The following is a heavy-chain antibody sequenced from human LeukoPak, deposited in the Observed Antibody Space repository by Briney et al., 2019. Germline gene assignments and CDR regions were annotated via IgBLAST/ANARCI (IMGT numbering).Heavy chain of an antibody. J-gene: IGHJ3*01. CDR3: ARATNCSGGRCYSGAGYDPFNL. CDR1: GFTFDDYA. Sequence: PGGSLRLSCAASGFTFDDYAMHWVRQVPGKSLEWVSGISWNSATIAYADSLRGRFTISRDNAKNSLYLQLSSLRPEDTALYYCARATNCSGGRCYSGAGYDPFNLWGRGTRVTVSS. D-gene: IGHD2-15*01. CDR2: ISWNSATI. V-gene: IGHV3-9*01.